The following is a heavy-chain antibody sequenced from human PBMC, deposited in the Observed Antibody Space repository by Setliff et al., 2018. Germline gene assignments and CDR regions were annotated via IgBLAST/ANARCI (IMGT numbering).Heavy chain of an antibody. CDR1: GFTFSDYY. V-gene: IGHV3-11*01. D-gene: IGHD4-17*01. CDR3: ARGHTTVSTGY. Sequence: PGESLKISCAASGFTFSDYYMSWIRQAPGRGLEWVSYITRSGDAMYYTDSVKGRFTISRDNAKNSLYLQMNSLRAEDTAVYYCARGHTTVSTGYWGQGTLVTVSS. J-gene: IGHJ4*02. CDR2: ITRSGDAM.